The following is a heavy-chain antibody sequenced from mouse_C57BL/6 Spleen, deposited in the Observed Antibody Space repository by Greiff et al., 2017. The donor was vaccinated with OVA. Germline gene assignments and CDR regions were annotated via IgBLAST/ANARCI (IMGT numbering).Heavy chain of an antibody. J-gene: IGHJ1*03. CDR1: GYAFSSSW. D-gene: IGHD1-1*01. V-gene: IGHV1-82*01. CDR2: IYPGDGDT. CDR3: ARSDGSSYGWYFDV. Sequence: QVQLQQSGPELVKPGASVKISCKASGYAFSSSWLNWVKQRPGKGLEWIGRIYPGDGDTNYNGKFKGKATLTADKSSSTAYMQLSSLTSEDSAVYFGARSDGSSYGWYFDVWGTGTTVTVSS.